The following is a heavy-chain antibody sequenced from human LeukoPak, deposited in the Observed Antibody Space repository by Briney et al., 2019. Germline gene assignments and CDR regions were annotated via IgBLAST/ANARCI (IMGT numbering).Heavy chain of an antibody. CDR2: ISGSGGST. V-gene: IGHV3-23*01. CDR3: ANLIQSGSGSYYNYY. D-gene: IGHD3-10*01. Sequence: GGSLRLSCAASGFTFSSYAMSWVRQAPGKGLEWVSAISGSGGSTYYADSVKGRFTISRDNSKNTLYLQMNSLRAEDTAVYYCANLIQSGSGSYYNYYWGQGTLVTVSS. J-gene: IGHJ4*02. CDR1: GFTFSSYA.